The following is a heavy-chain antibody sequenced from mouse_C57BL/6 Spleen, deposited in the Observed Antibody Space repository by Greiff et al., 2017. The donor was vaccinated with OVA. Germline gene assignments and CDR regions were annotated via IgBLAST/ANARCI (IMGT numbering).Heavy chain of an antibody. CDR1: GFNIKNTY. CDR3: ARAPITTVVAFDY. V-gene: IGHV14-3*01. J-gene: IGHJ2*01. D-gene: IGHD1-1*01. CDR2: IDPANGNT. Sequence: VQLQQSVAELVRPGASVKLSCTASGFNIKNTYLHWVKQRPEQGLEWIGRIDPANGNTKYAPKFQGKATITADTSSNTAYLQLSSLTSEDTAIYYCARAPITTVVAFDYWGQGTTLTVSS.